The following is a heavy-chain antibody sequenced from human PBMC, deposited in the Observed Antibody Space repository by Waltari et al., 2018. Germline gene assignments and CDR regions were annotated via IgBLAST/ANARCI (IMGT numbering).Heavy chain of an antibody. V-gene: IGHV3-30*02. CDR3: AKVRWGLRHGAFDI. CDR1: GFTFSSYG. CDR2: IRYDGSNK. J-gene: IGHJ3*02. D-gene: IGHD1-26*01. Sequence: QVQLVESGGGVVQPGGSLRLSCAASGFTFSSYGMHWVRPAPGKGLEWVAFIRYDGSNKYYADSVKGRFTISRDNSKNTLYLQMNSLRAEDTAVYYCAKVRWGLRHGAFDIWGQGTMVTVSS.